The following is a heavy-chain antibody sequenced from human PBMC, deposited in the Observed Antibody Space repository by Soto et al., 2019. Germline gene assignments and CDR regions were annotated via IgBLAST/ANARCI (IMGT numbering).Heavy chain of an antibody. CDR1: GFTFSSYS. V-gene: IGHV3-21*01. CDR3: ARDAFFSRLVASGRSHFDY. J-gene: IGHJ4*02. Sequence: EVQLVESGGGLVKPGGSLRLSCAASGFTFSSYSMNWVRQAPGKGLEWVSSISSSSSYIYYADSVKGRFTISRDNAKNSLYLQMNSLRAEDTAVYYCARDAFFSRLVASGRSHFDYWGQGTLVTVSS. CDR2: ISSSSSYI. D-gene: IGHD3-9*01.